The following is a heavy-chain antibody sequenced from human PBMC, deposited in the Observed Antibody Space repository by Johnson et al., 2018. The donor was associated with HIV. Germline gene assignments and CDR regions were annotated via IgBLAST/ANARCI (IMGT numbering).Heavy chain of an antibody. CDR1: EFSFSTYA. CDR3: ARFMGSTCSDASDI. CDR2: ISYDGTNT. V-gene: IGHV3-30*04. J-gene: IGHJ3*02. D-gene: IGHD1-26*01. Sequence: QVQLVESGGGVVQPGRSLRLSCAASEFSFSTYALHWVRQAPGEGLEWVAVISYDGTNTYYADSVRGRFTISRDNAKNSLYLQMNFLRPEDTAVYYCARFMGSTCSDASDIWGQGTVVTVSS.